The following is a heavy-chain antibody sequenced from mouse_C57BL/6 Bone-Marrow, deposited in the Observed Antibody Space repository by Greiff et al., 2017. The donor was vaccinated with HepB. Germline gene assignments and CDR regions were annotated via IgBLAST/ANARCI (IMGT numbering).Heavy chain of an antibody. D-gene: IGHD2-1*01. CDR3: ARRDGNYVFDY. V-gene: IGHV5-6*02. J-gene: IGHJ2*01. CDR2: ISSGGSYT. CDR1: GFTFSSYG. Sequence: DVKLVESGGDLVKPGGSLKLSCAASGFTFSSYGMSWVRQTPDKRLEWVATISSGGSYTYYPDSVKGRFTISRDNAKNTLYLQMSSLKSEDTAMYYCARRDGNYVFDYWGQGTTLTVSS.